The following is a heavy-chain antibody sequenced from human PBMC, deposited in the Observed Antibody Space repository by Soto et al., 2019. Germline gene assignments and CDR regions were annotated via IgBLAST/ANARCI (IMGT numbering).Heavy chain of an antibody. CDR3: ARQNDFWSGYYARFDY. V-gene: IGHV4-39*01. J-gene: IGHJ4*02. CDR2: IYYSGST. D-gene: IGHD3-3*01. Sequence: PSETLSLTCTVSGRSISSSSYYWGWIRQPPGKGLEWIGSIYYSGSTYYNPSLKSRVTISVDTSKNQFSLKLSSVTAADTAVYYCARQNDFWSGYYARFDYWGQGTLVTVSS. CDR1: GRSISSSSYY.